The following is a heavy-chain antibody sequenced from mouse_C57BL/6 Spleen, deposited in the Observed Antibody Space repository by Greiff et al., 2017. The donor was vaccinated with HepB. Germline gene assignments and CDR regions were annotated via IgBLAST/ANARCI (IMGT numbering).Heavy chain of an antibody. Sequence: EVKLQESGPELVKPGASVKMSCKASGYTFTDYNMHWVKQSHGKSLEWIGYINPNNGGTSYNQKFKGKATLTVNKSSSTAYMELRSLTSEDSAVYYCARWPPYFYYFDYWGQGTTLTVSS. D-gene: IGHD2-10*01. J-gene: IGHJ2*01. CDR3: ARWPPYFYYFDY. CDR1: GYTFTDYN. CDR2: INPNNGGT. V-gene: IGHV1-22*01.